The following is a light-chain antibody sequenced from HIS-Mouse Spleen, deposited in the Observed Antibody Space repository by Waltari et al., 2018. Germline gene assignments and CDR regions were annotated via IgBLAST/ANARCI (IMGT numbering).Light chain of an antibody. CDR3: CSYAGSYTWV. J-gene: IGLJ3*02. CDR2: DVS. V-gene: IGLV2-11*01. CDR1: SSGVGCYNY. Sequence: QSALTHPRSVSGSPGQSVTISCTGTSSGVGCYNYVSCYQQHPGKAPKLMIYDVSKRPSGVPDRFSGSKSGNTASLTISGLQAEDEADYYCCSYAGSYTWVFGGGTKLTVL.